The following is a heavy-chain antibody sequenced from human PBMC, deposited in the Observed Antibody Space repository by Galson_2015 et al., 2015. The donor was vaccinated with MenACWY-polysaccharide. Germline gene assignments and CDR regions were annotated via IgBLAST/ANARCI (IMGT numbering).Heavy chain of an antibody. V-gene: IGHV3-21*01. D-gene: IGHD6-13*01. J-gene: IGHJ2*01. CDR2: ISSSNSYI. CDR1: GFTFSSYS. CDR3: ARELGIAAAGVYWYFDL. Sequence: SLRLSCAASGFTFSSYSMNWVRQAPGKGLEWVSSISSSNSYIYYADSVKGRFTISRDNAKNSLYLQMNSLRAEDTAVYYCARELGIAAAGVYWYFDLWGRGTLVTVSS.